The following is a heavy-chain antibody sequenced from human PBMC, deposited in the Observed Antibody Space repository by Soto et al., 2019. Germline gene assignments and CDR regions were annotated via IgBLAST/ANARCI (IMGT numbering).Heavy chain of an antibody. Sequence: EVQLLESGGGLVQPGGSLRLSCAASGFTFSSYAMSWVRQAPGKGLEWVSAISGSGGSTYYADSVKGRFTISRDNSKNTLYLQMNSLRAEDTAVYYCAKVGYYDSSGYXSXXSYFDLWGXGTLVTVSS. CDR2: ISGSGGST. CDR3: AKVGYYDSSGYXSXXSYFDL. J-gene: IGHJ2*01. CDR1: GFTFSSYA. D-gene: IGHD3-22*01. V-gene: IGHV3-23*01.